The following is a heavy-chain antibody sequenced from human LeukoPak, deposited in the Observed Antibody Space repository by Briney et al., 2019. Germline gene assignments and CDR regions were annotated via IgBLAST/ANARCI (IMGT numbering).Heavy chain of an antibody. V-gene: IGHV3-30*03. CDR3: ARSDVDMAA. D-gene: IGHD5-12*01. CDR1: GFTFSSYG. J-gene: IGHJ5*02. CDR2: ISYDGSNK. Sequence: GRSLRLSCAASGFTFSSYGMHWVRQAPGKGLEWVAVISYDGSNKYYADSVKGRLTISRDNSKNTLYLQMNSLRAEDTAVYYCARSDVDMAAWGQGTLVTVSS.